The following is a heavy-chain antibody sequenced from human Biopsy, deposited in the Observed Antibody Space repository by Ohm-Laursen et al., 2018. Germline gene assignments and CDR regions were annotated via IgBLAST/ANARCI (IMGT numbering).Heavy chain of an antibody. J-gene: IGHJ4*01. CDR2: IIPILRTT. CDR3: AREAIGYQLPCDD. Sequence: GSSVKVSCKAPTGTFNSYGIIWVRQAPGQGLEWMGRIIPILRTTAYAQTFLGRVTITADSPTSTVDMELTSLTSDDTAVYFCAREAIGYQLPCDDWGHGTLVTVSS. CDR1: TGTFNSYG. D-gene: IGHD2-2*01. V-gene: IGHV1-69*11.